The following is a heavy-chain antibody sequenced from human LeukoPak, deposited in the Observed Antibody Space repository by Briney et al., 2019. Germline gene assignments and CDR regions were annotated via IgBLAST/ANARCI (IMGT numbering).Heavy chain of an antibody. V-gene: IGHV4-4*09. Sequence: SETLSLTCTVSGGSISSYYWSWIRQPPGKGLEWIGYIYSSGNTNYNPSLKSRVTISVGTSKNLFSLKLSSVTAADTAVYHCARHLKAGMVFDPWGQGTLVTVSS. CDR1: GGSISSYY. J-gene: IGHJ5*02. CDR2: IYSSGNT. D-gene: IGHD2-8*01. CDR3: ARHLKAGMVFDP.